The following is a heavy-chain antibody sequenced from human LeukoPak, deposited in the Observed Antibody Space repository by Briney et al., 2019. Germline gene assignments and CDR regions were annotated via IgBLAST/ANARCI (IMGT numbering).Heavy chain of an antibody. CDR1: GGSISSYY. CDR2: RYYSGST. CDR3: ARVRGDFETD. Sequence: SETLSLSCSVSGGSISSYYWTWIRQPPGKGLEWIGYRYYSGSTTYNPSLKSRVTISVDTSKSQFSLKLISVTAADTAIYYCARVRGDFETDWGQGTLVTVSS. D-gene: IGHD3-16*01. J-gene: IGHJ1*01. V-gene: IGHV4-59*01.